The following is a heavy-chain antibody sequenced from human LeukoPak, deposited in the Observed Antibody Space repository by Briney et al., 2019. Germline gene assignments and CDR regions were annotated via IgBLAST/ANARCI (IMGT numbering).Heavy chain of an antibody. CDR3: ARDRLSYYYYYMDV. V-gene: IGHV1-2*02. CDR2: INPNSGGT. Sequence: ASVKVSCKASGYTFTGYYMHWVRQAPGQGLEWMGWINPNSGGTNYAQKFQGRVTMTRNTSISTAYMELSSLRSEDTAVYYCARDRLSYYYYYMDVWGKGTTVTVSS. CDR1: GYTFTGYY. J-gene: IGHJ6*03.